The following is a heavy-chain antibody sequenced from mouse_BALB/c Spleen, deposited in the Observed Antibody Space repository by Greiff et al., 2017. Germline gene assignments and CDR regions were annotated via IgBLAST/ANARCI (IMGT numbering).Heavy chain of an antibody. CDR3: ARGGVRQDYYAMDY. V-gene: IGHV5-6-5*01. J-gene: IGHJ4*01. CDR1: GFTFSSYA. CDR2: IGSGGST. Sequence: EVKLVESGGGLVKPGGSLKLSCAASGFTFSSYAMSWVRQTPEKRLEWVASIGSGGSTYYPDSVKGRFTISRDNARNILYLQMSSLMSEDTSMYYGARGGVRQDYYAMDYWGQGTSVTVSS. D-gene: IGHD2-14*01.